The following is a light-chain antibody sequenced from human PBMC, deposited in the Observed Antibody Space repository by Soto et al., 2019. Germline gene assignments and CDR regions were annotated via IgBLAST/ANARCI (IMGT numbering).Light chain of an antibody. V-gene: IGKV3D-11*03. CDR1: QAVNTR. CDR3: QQYDSLPPT. CDR2: LTS. Sequence: EIVLTQSPATLSSFPGDRVTLSCRASQAVNTRLAWYQHKPGQAPRLLIYLTSNRAAGIPDRFSGSGSGTEFTLTISSLQPEDIATYYCQQYDSLPPTFGQGTKVDI. J-gene: IGKJ1*01.